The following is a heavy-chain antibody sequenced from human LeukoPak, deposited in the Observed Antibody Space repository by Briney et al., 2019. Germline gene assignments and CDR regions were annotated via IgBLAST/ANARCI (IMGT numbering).Heavy chain of an antibody. CDR3: ARVLRPRVLVVTAPGAFDI. J-gene: IGHJ3*02. Sequence: KASETLSLTCAVYGGSFSGYYWSWIRQPPGKGLEWIGYIYYSGSTNYNPSLKSRVTISVDTSKNQFSLKLSSVTAADTAVYYCARVLRPRVLVVTAPGAFDIWGQGTMVTVSS. CDR1: GGSFSGYY. D-gene: IGHD2-21*02. V-gene: IGHV4-59*01. CDR2: IYYSGST.